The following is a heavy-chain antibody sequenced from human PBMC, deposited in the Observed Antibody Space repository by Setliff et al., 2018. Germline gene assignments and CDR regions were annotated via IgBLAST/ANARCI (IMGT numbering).Heavy chain of an antibody. J-gene: IGHJ4*02. CDR1: DGSISTYY. Sequence: PSETLSLTCTVSDGSISTYYWSWIRQPPGKRLEWIGFIHHSGSTHYNPSLKSRVTISVDTSKNQFSLKLSSVTAADTAVYYCATTTLGRYCSGGNCYFGYWGQGTLVTVSS. D-gene: IGHD2-15*01. CDR3: ATTTLGRYCSGGNCYFGY. V-gene: IGHV4-59*08. CDR2: IHHSGST.